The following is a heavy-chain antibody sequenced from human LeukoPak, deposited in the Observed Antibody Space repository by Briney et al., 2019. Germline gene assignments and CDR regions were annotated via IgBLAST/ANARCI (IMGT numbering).Heavy chain of an antibody. CDR1: GFTFSSYA. D-gene: IGHD2-2*02. V-gene: IGHV3-23*01. CDR2: ISGSGGST. J-gene: IGHJ4*02. Sequence: QPGGSLRLSCAASGFTFSSYAMSWVRQAPGKGLEWVSAISGSGGSTYYADSVKGRFTISRDNSKNMLYLQMNSLRAEDTAVYYCAKHLLGYCSSTSCYIPNDYWGQGTLVTVSS. CDR3: AKHLLGYCSSTSCYIPNDY.